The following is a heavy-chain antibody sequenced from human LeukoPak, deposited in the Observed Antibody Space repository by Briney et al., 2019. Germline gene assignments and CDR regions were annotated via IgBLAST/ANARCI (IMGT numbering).Heavy chain of an antibody. CDR1: GYTFTSYG. J-gene: IGHJ6*02. CDR3: ARSAPLLWFGELLNHYYGMDV. V-gene: IGHV1-18*01. Sequence: ASVKVSCKASGYTFTSYGISGVRQAPGQGLEWMGWICSYNVNTNYAQKLQGRVTMTTDTSTSTAYMELRSLRSDDTAVYYCARSAPLLWFGELLNHYYGMDVWGQGTTVTVSS. CDR2: ICSYNVNT. D-gene: IGHD3-10*01.